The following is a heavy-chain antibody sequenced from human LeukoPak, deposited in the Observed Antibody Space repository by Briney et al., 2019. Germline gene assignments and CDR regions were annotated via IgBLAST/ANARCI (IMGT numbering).Heavy chain of an antibody. CDR1: RGSITPHY. CDR3: AREVEMATQFDY. D-gene: IGHD5-24*01. J-gene: IGHJ4*02. CDR2: ISPPGST. V-gene: IGHV4-4*07. Sequence: SETLSLTCTVSRGSITPHYWSWIRQPAGKGLDWIGRISPPGSTNYNPSLNSRVTMSVDTSKNQVSLTLNSVTAADTAVYYCAREVEMATQFDYWGQGTLVTVSS.